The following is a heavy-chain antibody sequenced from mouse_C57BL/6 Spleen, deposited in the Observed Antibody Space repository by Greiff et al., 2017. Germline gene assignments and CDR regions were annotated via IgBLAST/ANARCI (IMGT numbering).Heavy chain of an antibody. D-gene: IGHD2-4*01. J-gene: IGHJ4*01. CDR1: GYTFTSYG. Sequence: VQLQQSGAELVRPGASVKLSCKASGYTFTSYGIRWVKQRPGQGLEWIGKIHPRSGNTYYNEKFKGKATLTADKSSSTAYMELRSITADDSAVYFCAGSCYDYDEANDYAMDYWGQGTSVTVSS. CDR2: IHPRSGNT. V-gene: IGHV1-81*01. CDR3: AGSCYDYDEANDYAMDY.